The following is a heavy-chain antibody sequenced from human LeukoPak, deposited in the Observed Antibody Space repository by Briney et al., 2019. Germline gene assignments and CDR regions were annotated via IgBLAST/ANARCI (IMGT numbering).Heavy chain of an antibody. CDR2: IWYDGSNK. V-gene: IGHV3-33*01. CDR3: ARDGSFWRGYPYYHDY. D-gene: IGHD3-3*01. J-gene: IGHJ4*02. CDR1: GFTFSSYG. Sequence: PGTSLRLSCAASGFTFSSYGMHWVRQAPGKGLEWVAIIWYDGSNKYYADSVKGRFTISRDNSKNTLYLQVNSLRAEDTAVYYCARDGSFWRGYPYYHDYWGQGTLVTVSS.